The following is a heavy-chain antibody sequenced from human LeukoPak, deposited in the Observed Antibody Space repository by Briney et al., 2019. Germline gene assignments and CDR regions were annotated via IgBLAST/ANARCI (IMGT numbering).Heavy chain of an antibody. CDR2: INPNSGGT. CDR3: ARKVPSPISWRNYYMDV. CDR1: GYTFTGYY. Sequence: GASVKVSCKASGYTFTGYYMHWVRQAPGQGLEWMGWINPNSGGTNYAQKFQGRVTMTRDTSISTAYMELSRLRSDDTAVYYCARKVPSPISWRNYYMDVWGKGTTVTVSS. V-gene: IGHV1-2*02. D-gene: IGHD2-15*01. J-gene: IGHJ6*03.